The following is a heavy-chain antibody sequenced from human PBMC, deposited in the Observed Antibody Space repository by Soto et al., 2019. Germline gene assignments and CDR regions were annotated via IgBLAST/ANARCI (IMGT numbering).Heavy chain of an antibody. D-gene: IGHD2-21*02. Sequence: QALLVESGGGVVQPGTSLRLSCAASGFTFRSHAMNWVRQAPGKGLEWVAVISYDGRTKYYTDSVKGRFTISRDNSKNTVYLHLNSLRREDTAVYFCTRAQSSTVVTSSHFDPWGQGTLVTVSS. CDR1: GFTFRSHA. J-gene: IGHJ5*02. V-gene: IGHV3-30*04. CDR2: ISYDGRTK. CDR3: TRAQSSTVVTSSHFDP.